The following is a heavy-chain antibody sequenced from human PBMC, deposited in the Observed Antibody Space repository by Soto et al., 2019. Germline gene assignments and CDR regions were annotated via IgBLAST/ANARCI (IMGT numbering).Heavy chain of an antibody. CDR1: GGSFSGYY. CDR2: INHSGST. CDR3: ANYGDYDSPSRYIDY. D-gene: IGHD4-17*01. Sequence: TLSLTCAVYGGSFSGYYWSWIRQPPGKGLEWIGEINHSGSTNYNPSLKSRVTISVDTSKNQFSLKLSSVTAADTAVYYCANYGDYDSPSRYIDYWGQGTLVTVSS. J-gene: IGHJ4*02. V-gene: IGHV4-34*01.